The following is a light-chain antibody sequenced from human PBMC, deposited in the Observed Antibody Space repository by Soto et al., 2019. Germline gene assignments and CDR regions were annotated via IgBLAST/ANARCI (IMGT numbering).Light chain of an antibody. Sequence: PRTERGSTAEAVAISKTGTSSDVGGYNYVSWYQQHPGKAPKLMIHDVSKRPSGVPDRFSGSKSGNAASLTISGLQAEDEADYYCCSYAGSYSYVFGTGTKVTVL. V-gene: IGLV2-11*01. CDR3: CSYAGSYSYV. CDR2: DVS. CDR1: SSDVGGYNY. J-gene: IGLJ1*01.